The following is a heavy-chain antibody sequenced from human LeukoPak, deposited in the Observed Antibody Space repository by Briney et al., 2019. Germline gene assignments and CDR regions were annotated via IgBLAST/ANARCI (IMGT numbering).Heavy chain of an antibody. J-gene: IGHJ4*02. CDR3: AAIEAAGTDFDY. V-gene: IGHV1-46*01. D-gene: IGHD6-13*01. Sequence: ASVKVSCKASGYTFTSYYMHLVRQAPGQGLEWMGIVNPSGGSTNYAQKFQGRVTMTRDTSTSTVYMELSGLRSEDTAVYYCAAIEAAGTDFDYWGQRTLVTVSS. CDR2: VNPSGGST. CDR1: GYTFTSYY.